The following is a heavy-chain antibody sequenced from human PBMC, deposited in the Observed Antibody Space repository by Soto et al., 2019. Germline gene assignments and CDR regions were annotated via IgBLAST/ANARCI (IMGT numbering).Heavy chain of an antibody. J-gene: IGHJ5*02. CDR2: ISGIGGST. Sequence: GGSLGLSCAASGFTFYDYTVHWVRQAPGKGLEWVSRISGIGGSTYSEDSVKGRFTISRDNSKNTLYLQMNSLRAEDTAVYYCAKDWDRVFVYDFWSGYHQSPWGQGTLVTVSS. CDR3: AKDWDRVFVYDFWSGYHQSP. D-gene: IGHD3-3*01. CDR1: GFTFYDYT. V-gene: IGHV3-23*01.